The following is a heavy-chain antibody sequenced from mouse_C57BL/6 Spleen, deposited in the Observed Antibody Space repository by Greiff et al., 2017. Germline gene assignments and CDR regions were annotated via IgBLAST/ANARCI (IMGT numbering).Heavy chain of an antibody. CDR1: GYTFTSYW. CDR3: ARSIYDGYYYFDY. Sequence: QVQLQQPGTELVKPGASVKLSCKASGYTFTSYWMHWVKQRPGQGLEWIGNINPSNGGTNYNEKFKSKATLTVDESSSTAYMQLSSLTSEDSAVYYCARSIYDGYYYFDYWGQGTTLTVSS. CDR2: INPSNGGT. D-gene: IGHD2-3*01. V-gene: IGHV1-53*01. J-gene: IGHJ2*01.